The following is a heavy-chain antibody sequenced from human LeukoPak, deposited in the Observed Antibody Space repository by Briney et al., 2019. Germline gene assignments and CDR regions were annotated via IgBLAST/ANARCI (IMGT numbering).Heavy chain of an antibody. Sequence: GGSLRLSCAASGFTFSSYAMSWVRQAPGKGLEWVSVISGSGVNTYYADSVKGRFTISRDNSKNTLFLQMNSLRAEDTAVYYCAKAPPDTVLMVYGGGYYFDYWGQGTLVTVSS. CDR3: AKAPPDTVLMVYGGGYYFDY. D-gene: IGHD2-8*01. V-gene: IGHV3-23*01. J-gene: IGHJ4*02. CDR1: GFTFSSYA. CDR2: ISGSGVNT.